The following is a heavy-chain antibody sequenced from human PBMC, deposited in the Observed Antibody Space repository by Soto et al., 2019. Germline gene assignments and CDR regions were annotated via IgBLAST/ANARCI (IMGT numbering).Heavy chain of an antibody. CDR1: GGTFSSYV. D-gene: IGHD2-2*01. V-gene: IGHV1-69*12. CDR2: IIPIFGTA. Sequence: QVQLVQSGAEVKKPGSSVKVSCKASGGTFSSYVISWVRQAPGQGLEWMGGIIPIFGTANYAQKFQGRVTITADESTSTAYMELSSLRSEDTAVYYSARSGRDIVLVPAAYFDYWGQGTLVTVSS. J-gene: IGHJ4*02. CDR3: ARSGRDIVLVPAAYFDY.